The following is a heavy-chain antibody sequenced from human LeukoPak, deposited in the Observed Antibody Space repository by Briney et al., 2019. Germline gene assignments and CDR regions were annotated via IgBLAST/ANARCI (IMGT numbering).Heavy chain of an antibody. V-gene: IGHV1-69*13. CDR2: IIPIFGTA. CDR3: ARDSEMATMSYYYGMDV. D-gene: IGHD5-24*01. CDR1: GGTFSSYA. J-gene: IGHJ6*02. Sequence: SVKVSCKASGGTFSSYAISWVRQAPGQGLEWMGGIIPIFGTANYAQKFQGRVTITADESTSTAYMELSSLRSEDTAVYYCARDSEMATMSYYYGMDVWGQGTTVTVSS.